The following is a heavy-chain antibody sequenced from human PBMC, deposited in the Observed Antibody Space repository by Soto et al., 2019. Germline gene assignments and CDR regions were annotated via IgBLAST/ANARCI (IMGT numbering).Heavy chain of an antibody. CDR3: ARGLEWSWSLDP. CDR2: MNPNSGNT. Sequence: QVQLVQSGAEVKKPGASVKVSCKASGYTFTSYDINWVRQATGQGLEWMGWMNPNSGNTGYAQKFQGRVTMTRNTSVSTAYMELSSLRSEDTAMYYCARGLEWSWSLDPWGQGTLVTVSS. J-gene: IGHJ5*02. V-gene: IGHV1-8*01. CDR1: GYTFTSYD. D-gene: IGHD3-3*01.